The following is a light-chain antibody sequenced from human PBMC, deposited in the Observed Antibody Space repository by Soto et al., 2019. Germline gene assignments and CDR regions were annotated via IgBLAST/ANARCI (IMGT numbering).Light chain of an antibody. CDR3: SSYAGNNNLL. V-gene: IGLV2-8*01. CDR2: AVS. J-gene: IGLJ2*01. Sequence: QSVLTQPPSASGSPGQSVTISCTGTSSDVGRFDYVSWYQQHPSKAPKIIIYAVSERPSGVPDRFSGSKSGNTASLTVSGLQSEDEADYYCSSYAGNNNLLFGGGTKVTVL. CDR1: SSDVGRFDY.